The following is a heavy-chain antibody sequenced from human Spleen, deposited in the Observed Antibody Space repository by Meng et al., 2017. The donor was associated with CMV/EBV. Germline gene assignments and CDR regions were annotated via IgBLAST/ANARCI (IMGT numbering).Heavy chain of an antibody. CDR3: ARDWGNYYDTGGDPPPNNWFDS. V-gene: IGHV4-34*12. CDR1: GFTFPEYY. CDR2: VIDSGTA. D-gene: IGHD3-22*01. Sequence: SCAASGFTFPEYYMSWIRQAPGKGLEWIGEVIDSGTAKYNPSLRSRVTIFEDTSKNQFSLSVRSVTAADTAVYYCARDWGNYYDTGGDPPPNNWFDSWGQGTLVTVSS. J-gene: IGHJ5*01.